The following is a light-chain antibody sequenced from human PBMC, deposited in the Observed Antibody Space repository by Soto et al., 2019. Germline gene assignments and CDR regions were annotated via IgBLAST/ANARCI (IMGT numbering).Light chain of an antibody. J-gene: IGKJ1*01. CDR3: QQYGSSPRT. V-gene: IGKV3-20*01. CDR1: QSIHTS. Sequence: VLTQSPATLSLSPGERATLSCRASQSIHTSLAWYQQKSGKPPRLVIYDSTLRANGVPDRFGGSRSGTDFTLTISRLEPEDFAVYYCQQYGSSPRTFGQGTKVDIK. CDR2: DST.